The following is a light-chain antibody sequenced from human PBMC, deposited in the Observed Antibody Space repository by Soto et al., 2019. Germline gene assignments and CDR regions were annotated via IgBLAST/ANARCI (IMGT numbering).Light chain of an antibody. Sequence: QSALTQPASVSGSPGQSITISCAGTNSDIGGYNYVSWYQQHPGKAPKLIIYDVSDRPSGVSNRFSGSKSGNTASLTISGLQAEDEADYYCSSFTSSSTLVVFGGGTKLTVL. CDR2: DVS. V-gene: IGLV2-14*01. CDR1: NSDIGGYNY. CDR3: SSFTSSSTLVV. J-gene: IGLJ2*01.